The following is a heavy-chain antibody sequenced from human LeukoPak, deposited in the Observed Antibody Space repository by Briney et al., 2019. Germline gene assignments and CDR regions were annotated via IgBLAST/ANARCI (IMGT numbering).Heavy chain of an antibody. CDR2: IYSGGST. V-gene: IGHV3-53*01. CDR1: GFTVSTNY. Sequence: GGSLRLSCAASGFTVSTNYMNWVRQAPGKGLEWVSIIYSGGSTYYADSVKGRFTISRDNSKNTLYLQMNSLRAEDTAVYYCAKEGQSTAFDYWGQGTLVTVSS. CDR3: AKEGQSTAFDY. D-gene: IGHD5-18*01. J-gene: IGHJ4*02.